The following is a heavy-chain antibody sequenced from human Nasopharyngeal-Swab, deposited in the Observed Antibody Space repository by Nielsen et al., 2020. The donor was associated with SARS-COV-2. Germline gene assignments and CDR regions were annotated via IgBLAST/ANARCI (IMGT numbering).Heavy chain of an antibody. Sequence: WLRQCHGKWLEWVGSIYYSGSTYYNPSLKSRVTISVDTSKNQFSLKLSSVTAADTAVYYYARRVARAPRHEGDYYYGMDVWGQGTTVTVSS. J-gene: IGHJ6*02. D-gene: IGHD3-16*01. CDR2: IYYSGST. CDR3: ARRVARAPRHEGDYYYGMDV. V-gene: IGHV4-39*01.